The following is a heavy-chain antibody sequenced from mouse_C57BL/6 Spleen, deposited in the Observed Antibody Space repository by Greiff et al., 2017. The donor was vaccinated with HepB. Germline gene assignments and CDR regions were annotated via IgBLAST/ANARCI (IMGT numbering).Heavy chain of an antibody. CDR3: ARSGGLRTWFAY. V-gene: IGHV1-80*01. CDR2: IYPGDGDT. CDR1: GYAFSSYW. D-gene: IGHD2-4*01. Sequence: QVHVKQSGAELVKPGASVKISCKASGYAFSSYWMNWVKQRPGKGLEWIGQIYPGDGDTNYNGKFKGKATLTADKSSSTAYMQLSSLTSEDSAVYFCARSGGLRTWFAYWGQGTLVTVSA. J-gene: IGHJ3*01.